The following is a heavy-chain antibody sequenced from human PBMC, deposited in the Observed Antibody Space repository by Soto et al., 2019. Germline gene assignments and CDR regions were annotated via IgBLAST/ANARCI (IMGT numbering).Heavy chain of an antibody. Sequence: QVQLVQSGAEVKKPGSSVKVSCKASGGTFSSYTISWVRQAPGQGLEWMGRIIPILGIANSAQKFQGRVTITADKSTSTAYMELSSLRSEDTAVYYCARAATTNDAFDIWGQGTMVTVSS. D-gene: IGHD4-17*01. J-gene: IGHJ3*02. CDR1: GGTFSSYT. V-gene: IGHV1-69*02. CDR2: IIPILGIA. CDR3: ARAATTNDAFDI.